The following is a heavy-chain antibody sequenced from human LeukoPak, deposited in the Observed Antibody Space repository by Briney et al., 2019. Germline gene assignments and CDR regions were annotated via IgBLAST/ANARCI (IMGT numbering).Heavy chain of an antibody. CDR1: GFTFSSYG. CDR3: AKHGPYYDILTGYSLESGAFDI. CDR2: ISGDGVST. J-gene: IGHJ3*02. D-gene: IGHD3-9*01. V-gene: IGHV3-23*01. Sequence: GGTLRLSCAASGFTFSSYGMSWVRQAPGKGLEWVSAISGDGVSTYYADSVKGRFTISRDNSKNTLYLQVNSLRAEDTAVYYCAKHGPYYDILTGYSLESGAFDIWGQGTMVTVS.